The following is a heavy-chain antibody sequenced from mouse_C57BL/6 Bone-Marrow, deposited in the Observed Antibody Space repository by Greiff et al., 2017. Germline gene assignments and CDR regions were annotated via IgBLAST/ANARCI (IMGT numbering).Heavy chain of an antibody. D-gene: IGHD3-3*01. Sequence: EVHLVESVGGLVQPGGSMKLSCAASGFTFSDAWMDWVRQSPEKGLEWVALIRNKANNHATYYAESVKGRFTISSDDSKSSVYLQMNSLRPEDTGIYYCTGWERVRCAYWGQGTLVTVSA. CDR2: IRNKANNHAT. J-gene: IGHJ3*01. CDR1: GFTFSDAW. V-gene: IGHV6-6*01. CDR3: TGWERVRCAY.